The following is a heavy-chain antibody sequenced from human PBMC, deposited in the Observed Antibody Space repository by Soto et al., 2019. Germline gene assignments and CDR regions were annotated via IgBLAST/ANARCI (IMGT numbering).Heavy chain of an antibody. CDR2: INHSGST. CDR3: ARGRRGYYGSGSAWYFDL. J-gene: IGHJ2*01. V-gene: IGHV4-34*01. CDR1: GGSFSGYY. Sequence: QVQLQQWGAGLLKPSETLSLTCAVYGGSFSGYYWSWIRQPPGKGLEWIGEINHSGSTNYNPSLKSRVTILVDTSKNRFSLKLSSVTAADTAVYYCARGRRGYYGSGSAWYFDLWGRGTLVTVSS. D-gene: IGHD3-10*01.